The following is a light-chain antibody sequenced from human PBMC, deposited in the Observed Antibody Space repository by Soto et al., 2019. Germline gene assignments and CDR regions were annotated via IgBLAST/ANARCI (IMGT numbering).Light chain of an antibody. CDR3: SSYTSSRTLV. Sequence: QSVLTQPASVSGSPEQSITISCTGTSSDVGGYNYVSWYQHHPGKAPELMIYEVSNRPSGVSNRFSGSKSGNTASLTISGLQAEDEADYHCSSYTSSRTLVFGTGTKVTVL. J-gene: IGLJ1*01. CDR2: EVS. V-gene: IGLV2-14*01. CDR1: SSDVGGYNY.